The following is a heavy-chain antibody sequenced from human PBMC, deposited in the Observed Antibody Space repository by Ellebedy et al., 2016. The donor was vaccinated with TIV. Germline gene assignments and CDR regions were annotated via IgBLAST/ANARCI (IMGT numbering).Heavy chain of an antibody. V-gene: IGHV3-21*06. CDR1: GFTFSNYN. CDR2: INSRSDFI. D-gene: IGHD6-13*01. J-gene: IGHJ4*02. Sequence: GESLKISCVGSGFTFSNYNMHWVRQAPGKGLEWVASINSRSDFIDYAESVKGRFTISSDNAKNTMYLQMTRLTVEDTSVYFCARRGAAVDHFDFWGQGALVTVSS. CDR3: ARRGAAVDHFDF.